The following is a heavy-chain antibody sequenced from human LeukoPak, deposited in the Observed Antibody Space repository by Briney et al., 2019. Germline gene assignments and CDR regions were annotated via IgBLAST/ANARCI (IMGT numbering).Heavy chain of an antibody. CDR3: ARGNYYAMDV. J-gene: IGHJ6*02. Sequence: GSLRLSCVPSAFTLSNYWTHWVRHVPGDGLVWVSRISIDGSSTSYADSVKGRFTISRDNAKNTLYVQMNSLRAEDTAVYYCARGNYYAMDVWGQGTTVTVSS. V-gene: IGHV3-74*01. CDR2: ISIDGSST. CDR1: AFTLSNYW.